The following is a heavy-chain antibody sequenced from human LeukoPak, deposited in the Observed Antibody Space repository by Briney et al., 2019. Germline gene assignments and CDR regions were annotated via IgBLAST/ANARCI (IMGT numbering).Heavy chain of an antibody. CDR2: LYYSGSS. CDR3: ARNLYGSGSYYSPLGY. D-gene: IGHD3-10*01. V-gene: IGHV4-39*07. J-gene: IGHJ4*02. Sequence: PSETLSLTCTVSGGSISSPSHFWDWIRQPPGKGLEWLGSLYYSGSSYYNPSLKSRITISIDTSKNQFSLKLTSVTAADTAVYYCARNLYGSGSYYSPLGYWGQGTLVTVSS. CDR1: GGSISSPSHF.